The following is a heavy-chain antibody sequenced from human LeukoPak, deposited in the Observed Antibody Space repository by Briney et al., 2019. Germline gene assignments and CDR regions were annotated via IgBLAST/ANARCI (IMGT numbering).Heavy chain of an antibody. Sequence: GGSLRLSCAASGFTFSSYWMNWVRQAPGKGLEWVASIKQDGSEKYYVDSVKGRFTISRDNAKNSLYLQMNSLRAEDTDVYYCARDVFLGVDTAMVINGHFDYWGQGTLVTVSS. J-gene: IGHJ4*02. V-gene: IGHV3-7*03. CDR3: ARDVFLGVDTAMVINGHFDY. D-gene: IGHD5-18*01. CDR2: IKQDGSEK. CDR1: GFTFSSYW.